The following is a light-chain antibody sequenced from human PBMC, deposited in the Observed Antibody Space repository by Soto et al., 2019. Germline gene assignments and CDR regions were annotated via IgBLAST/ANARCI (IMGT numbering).Light chain of an antibody. J-gene: IGLJ1*01. V-gene: IGLV2-14*01. CDR2: DVS. CDR3: SSYTSSSTYV. Sequence: QSALTQPASVSGSPGQSITISCTGTSSDVGGYNYVSWYQQHPGKDPKLMIYDVSNRPSGVSNRFTGSKSGNKASLTISGLQAEDEADYYCSSYTSSSTYVFGTGTKLTVL. CDR1: SSDVGGYNY.